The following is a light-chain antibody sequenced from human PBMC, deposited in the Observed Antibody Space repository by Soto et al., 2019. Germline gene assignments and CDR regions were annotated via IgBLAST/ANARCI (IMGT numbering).Light chain of an antibody. CDR3: QQYGSSPPVT. J-gene: IGKJ5*01. V-gene: IGKV3-20*01. CDR2: GAS. Sequence: EIVLTQSPGTLSLSPGERATLSCRASQSVSSSYLAWYQQKPGQAPRLLIYGASSRATGIPDRFSGSGSGTDFILPISSLEPEDFAVYYCQQYGSSPPVTFGQGTRLEIK. CDR1: QSVSSSY.